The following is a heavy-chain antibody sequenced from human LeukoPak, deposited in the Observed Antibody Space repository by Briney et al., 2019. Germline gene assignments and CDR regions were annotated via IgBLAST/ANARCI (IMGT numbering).Heavy chain of an antibody. J-gene: IGHJ5*02. D-gene: IGHD3-9*01. CDR2: IKTDGSEK. CDR3: ARDYTGYFP. CDR1: GFTLSSYW. Sequence: PGGSLRLSCEASGFTLSSYWMSWVRQARGKGLEWVANIKTDGSEKYYVDSVKGQFTISRDNAKNSLYLQMNSLRAEDTAVYYCARDYTGYFPWGQGTLVIVSS. V-gene: IGHV3-7*03.